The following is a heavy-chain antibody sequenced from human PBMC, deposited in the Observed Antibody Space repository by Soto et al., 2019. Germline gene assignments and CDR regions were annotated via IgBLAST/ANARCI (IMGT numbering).Heavy chain of an antibody. CDR3: ARDGAITPFDY. V-gene: IGHV1-2*04. J-gene: IGHJ4*02. D-gene: IGHD3-16*01. CDR2: INPNSGGT. Sequence: ASVKVSCKASGYTFTGYYMHWVRQAPGQGLEWMGWINPNSGGTNYAQKFQGWVTMTRDTSISTAYMELSRLRSDDTAVYYCARDGAITPFDYWGQVPLVPVSS. CDR1: GYTFTGYY.